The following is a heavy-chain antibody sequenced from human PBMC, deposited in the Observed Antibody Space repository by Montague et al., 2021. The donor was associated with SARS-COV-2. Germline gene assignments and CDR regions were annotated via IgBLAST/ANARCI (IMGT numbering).Heavy chain of an antibody. Sequence: SETRSLTCIVSNGSINSYYWSWVRQPPGKRLEWIGYIYYRGSTNYNPSPESRVTMSIDTSKNQFSLKLRSVTAADTAVYFCAREGLHNWFDPWGQGTLVIVSS. V-gene: IGHV4-59*01. CDR3: AREGLHNWFDP. J-gene: IGHJ5*02. CDR2: IYYRGST. CDR1: NGSINSYY.